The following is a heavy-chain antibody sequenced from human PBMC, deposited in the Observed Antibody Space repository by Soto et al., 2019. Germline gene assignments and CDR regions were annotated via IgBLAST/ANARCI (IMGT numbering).Heavy chain of an antibody. CDR3: ARGSRLRFLEWLSTLWY. CDR1: GGTFSSYA. V-gene: IGHV1-69*01. J-gene: IGHJ4*02. CDR2: IIPIFGTA. Sequence: QVQLVQSGAEVKKPGSSVKVSCKASGGTFSSYAISWVRQAPGQGLEWMGGIIPIFGTANYAQKFQGRVTITADESTSTAYMELSSLRSEDTAVYYCARGSRLRFLEWLSTLWYRGQGTLVTVSS. D-gene: IGHD3-3*01.